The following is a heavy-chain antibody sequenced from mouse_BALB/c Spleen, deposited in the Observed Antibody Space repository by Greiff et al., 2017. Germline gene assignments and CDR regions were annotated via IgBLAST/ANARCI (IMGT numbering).Heavy chain of an antibody. V-gene: IGHV1S81*02. D-gene: IGHD1-1*01. CDR1: GYTFTSYW. J-gene: IGHJ2*01. Sequence: VQLQQPGAELVKPGASVKLSCKASGYTFTSYWMHWVKQRPGQGLEWIGEINPSNGRTNYNEKFKSKATLTVDKSSSTAYMQLSSLTSEDSAVYDCARFSPVYYYGSSYEDYFDYWGQGTTLTVSS. CDR2: INPSNGRT. CDR3: ARFSPVYYYGSSYEDYFDY.